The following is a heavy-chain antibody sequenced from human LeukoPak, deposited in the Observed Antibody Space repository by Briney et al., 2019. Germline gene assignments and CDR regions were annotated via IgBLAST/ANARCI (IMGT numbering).Heavy chain of an antibody. V-gene: IGHV1-69*06. CDR1: GGTFSSYA. CDR2: IIPIFGTA. CDR3: ARVSLLSGYSYGPEDC. J-gene: IGHJ4*02. Sequence: ASVKVSCKASGGTFSSYAISWVRQAPGQGLEWMGGIIPIFGTANYAQKFQGRVTITADKSTSTAYMELSSLRSEDTAVYYCARVSLLSGYSYGPEDCWGQGTLVTVSS. D-gene: IGHD5-18*01.